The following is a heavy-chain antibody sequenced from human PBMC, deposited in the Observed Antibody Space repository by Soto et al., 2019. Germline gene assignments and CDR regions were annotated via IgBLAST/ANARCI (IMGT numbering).Heavy chain of an antibody. D-gene: IGHD6-13*01. Sequence: QVQLVESGGGVVQPGRSLRLSCAASGFTFSSYGMHWVRQAPGKGLEWVAVISYDGSNKYYADSVKGRFTISRDNYKNTLYRQMNSLRAEDTAVYYCAKDLSSSWYTNYYYYYGMDVWGQGTTVTVSS. J-gene: IGHJ6*02. V-gene: IGHV3-30*18. CDR3: AKDLSSSWYTNYYYYYGMDV. CDR2: ISYDGSNK. CDR1: GFTFSSYG.